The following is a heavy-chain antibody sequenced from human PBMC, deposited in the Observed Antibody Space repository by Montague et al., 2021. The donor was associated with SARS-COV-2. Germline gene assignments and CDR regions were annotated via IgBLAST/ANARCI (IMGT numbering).Heavy chain of an antibody. CDR1: GGSVSSGSCY. Sequence: SETLSLTCSVSGGSVSSGSCYWSWIRQPPGQGLVWIGYIYYSGSTNSNLSLKSRVSISVATSKNPFSLKLSSVTAAETAVYYCARLPGEQYQLVFSTYYYYYMDVWGKGTTVTVSS. CDR3: ARLPGEQYQLVFSTYYYYYMDV. V-gene: IGHV4-61*01. D-gene: IGHD2-2*01. J-gene: IGHJ6*03. CDR2: IYYSGST.